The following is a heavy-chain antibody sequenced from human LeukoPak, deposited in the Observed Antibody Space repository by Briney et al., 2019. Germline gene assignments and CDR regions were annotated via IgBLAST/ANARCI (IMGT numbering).Heavy chain of an antibody. CDR1: GGSISSYY. CDR3: ARGPRYYYDSSGDAFDI. Sequence: SETLSLTCTVSGGSISSYYWSWIRQPAGKGLEWIGRIYTSGSTNYNPSLKSRVTMSVDTSKNQFSLKLGSVTAADTAVYYCARGPRYYYDSSGDAFDIWGQGTMVTVSS. D-gene: IGHD3-22*01. CDR2: IYTSGST. V-gene: IGHV4-4*07. J-gene: IGHJ3*02.